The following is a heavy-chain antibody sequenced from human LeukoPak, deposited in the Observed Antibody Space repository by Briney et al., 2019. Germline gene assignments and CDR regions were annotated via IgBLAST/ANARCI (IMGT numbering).Heavy chain of an antibody. D-gene: IGHD2-8*01. V-gene: IGHV3-21*01. CDR3: ARGGDIVLMVYAIPEYFDY. Sequence: GGSLSLSFAASGFTFSSYSMNWVRRAPGKGLEWVSSIISSSSYIYYADSVKGRFTISRDNAKNSLYLQMNSLRAEDTAVYYCARGGDIVLMVYAIPEYFDYWGQGTLVTVSS. J-gene: IGHJ4*02. CDR2: IISSSSYI. CDR1: GFTFSSYS.